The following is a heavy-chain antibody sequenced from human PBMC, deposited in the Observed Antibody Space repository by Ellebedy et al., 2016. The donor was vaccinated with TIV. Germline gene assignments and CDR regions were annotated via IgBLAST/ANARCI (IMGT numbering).Heavy chain of an antibody. CDR2: ISGSGGYT. J-gene: IGHJ3*02. CDR3: ARDDYYDPLDI. V-gene: IGHV3-23*01. CDR1: AFTFSSYA. D-gene: IGHD3-22*01. Sequence: GESLKISCAASAFTFSSYAMSWVRQAPGKGLEWVSAISGSGGYTYYADSVKGRFTISRDNSKNTLDLQMNSLRAEDTAVYYCARDDYYDPLDIWGQGTMVTVSS.